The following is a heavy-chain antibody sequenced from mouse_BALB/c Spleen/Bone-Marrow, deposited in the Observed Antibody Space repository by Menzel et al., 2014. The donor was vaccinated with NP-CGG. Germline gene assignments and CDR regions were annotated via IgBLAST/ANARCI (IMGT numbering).Heavy chain of an antibody. CDR3: ARGVGRAFDY. Sequence: VQLQQSGAELAKPGASVKMSCKASGYTFTSYWMHWVKQRPGQGLEWIGYINPSTGYTGYNQKFKDKATLTADKSSSTAYMQLSSLTSEDSAVYYCARGVGRAFDYWGQGTTLTVSS. J-gene: IGHJ2*01. D-gene: IGHD4-1*01. V-gene: IGHV1-7*01. CDR2: INPSTGYT. CDR1: GYTFTSYW.